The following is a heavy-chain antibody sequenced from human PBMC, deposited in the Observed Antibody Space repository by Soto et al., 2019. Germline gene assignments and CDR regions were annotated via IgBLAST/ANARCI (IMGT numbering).Heavy chain of an antibody. CDR2: FNPNSGGT. CDR1: GYTFTGYY. D-gene: IGHD2-2*01. J-gene: IGHJ6*02. Sequence: ASVKVSCKASGYTFTGYYMHWVRQAPGQGLEWMGWFNPNSGGTNYAQKFQGWVTMTRDTSISTAYMELSRLRSDDTAVYYCARDGAYCSSTSCYAPYYYYGMDVWGQGTTVTVSS. V-gene: IGHV1-2*04. CDR3: ARDGAYCSSTSCYAPYYYYGMDV.